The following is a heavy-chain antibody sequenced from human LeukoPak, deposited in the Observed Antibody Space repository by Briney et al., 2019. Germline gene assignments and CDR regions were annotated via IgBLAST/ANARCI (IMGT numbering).Heavy chain of an antibody. CDR2: IYYSGST. V-gene: IGHV4-59*01. J-gene: IGHJ6*04. CDR1: GGSISSYY. D-gene: IGHD3-10*01. CDR3: ARGSGRDYYYYGMDV. Sequence: SETLSLTCTVSGGSISSYYWSWIRQPPGKGLEWIGYIYYSGSTNYNPSLKSRVTISVDTSKNQFSLKLSSVTAADTAVYYCARGSGRDYYYYGMDVWGKGTTVTVSS.